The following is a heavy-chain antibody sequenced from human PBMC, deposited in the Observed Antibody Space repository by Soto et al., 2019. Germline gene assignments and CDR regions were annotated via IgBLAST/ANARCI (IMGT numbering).Heavy chain of an antibody. J-gene: IGHJ4*02. Sequence: ASETLSLTCTVSCGSIKSYYWSWIRQPPGKGLEWFGYIYYSGTPFYNPSLKSRLTISVDTSRNQFSLTLSSVTAADTAVYYCVSSSDRSEPASILYRAQGTPVTGSS. D-gene: IGHD1-26*01. V-gene: IGHV4-59*12. CDR2: IYYSGTP. CDR1: CGSIKSYY. CDR3: VSSSDRSEPASILY.